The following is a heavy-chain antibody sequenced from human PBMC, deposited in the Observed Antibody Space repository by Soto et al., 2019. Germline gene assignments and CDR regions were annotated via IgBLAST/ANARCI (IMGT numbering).Heavy chain of an antibody. D-gene: IGHD3-22*01. CDR2: IYHSGST. Sequence: SETLSLTCAVSGYSISSGYYWGWIRQPPGKGLEWIGSIYHSGSTYYNPSLKSRVTISVDTSKNQFSLKLSSVTAADTAVYYCARVVWDSSGYYYLDYWGQGTLVTVSS. J-gene: IGHJ4*02. CDR3: ARVVWDSSGYYYLDY. V-gene: IGHV4-38-2*01. CDR1: GYSISSGYY.